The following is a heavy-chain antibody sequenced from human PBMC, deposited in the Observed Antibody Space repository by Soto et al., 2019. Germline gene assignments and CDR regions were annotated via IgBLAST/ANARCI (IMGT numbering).Heavy chain of an antibody. V-gene: IGHV4-39*01. D-gene: IGHD3-22*01. Sequence: QLQLQESGPGLVKPSETLSLTCTVSGGSISSSSYYWGWIRQPPGKGLEWIGSIYYSGSTYYNPSLKSRVTISVDTSKNQFSLKLSSVTAADTAVYYCALLYDSSGYYPLDHRDYWGQGTLVTVSS. CDR1: GGSISSSSYY. J-gene: IGHJ4*02. CDR3: ALLYDSSGYYPLDHRDY. CDR2: IYYSGST.